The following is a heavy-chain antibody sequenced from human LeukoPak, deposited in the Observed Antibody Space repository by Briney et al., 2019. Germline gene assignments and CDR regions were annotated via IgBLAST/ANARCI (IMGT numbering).Heavy chain of an antibody. D-gene: IGHD2-15*01. CDR2: ISWNSGSI. CDR3: AMLRGGY. J-gene: IGHJ4*02. Sequence: GGSLRLSCAASGFTFDDYAMHWVRHAPGKGLEWVSGISWNSGSIGYADSVKGRFTISRDNAKNSLYLQMNSLRAEDTALYYCAMLRGGYWGQGTLVTVSS. V-gene: IGHV3-9*01. CDR1: GFTFDDYA.